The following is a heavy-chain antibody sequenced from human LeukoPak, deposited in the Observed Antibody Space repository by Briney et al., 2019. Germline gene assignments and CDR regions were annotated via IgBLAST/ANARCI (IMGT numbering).Heavy chain of an antibody. CDR2: IYYSGST. J-gene: IGHJ4*02. Sequence: PSETLSLTCTVSGGSISSSSYYWGWIRQPPGKGLEWIGSIYYSGSTYYNPSLKSRVTISVDTSKNQFSLKLSSVTAADTAVYYCARPTRHCSSTSCYFAAPDYWGQGTLVTVSS. V-gene: IGHV4-39*01. CDR1: GGSISSSSYY. D-gene: IGHD2-2*01. CDR3: ARPTRHCSSTSCYFAAPDY.